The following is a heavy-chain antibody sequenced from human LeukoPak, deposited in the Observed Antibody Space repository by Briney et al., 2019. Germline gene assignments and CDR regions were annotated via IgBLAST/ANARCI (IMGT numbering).Heavy chain of an antibody. CDR2: INQDGSAK. V-gene: IGHV3-7*01. CDR3: ASSHDSSGND. CDR1: GFTFSIYW. D-gene: IGHD3-22*01. J-gene: IGHJ4*02. Sequence: GGSLRLSWAPAGFTFSIYWVRWVRQAPGEGLEWVANINQDGSAKYYVDSVKGRFTISRDNAKNSLWLQMNSLRDEDTAVYYCASSHDSSGNDWGQGTLLTVSS.